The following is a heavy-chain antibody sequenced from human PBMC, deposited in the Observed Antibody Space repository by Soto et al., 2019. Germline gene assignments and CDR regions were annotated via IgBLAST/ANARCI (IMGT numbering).Heavy chain of an antibody. CDR1: GGSISSYY. CDR2: IYTSGIT. D-gene: IGHD2-2*02. CDR3: ARDETLVPAAIYFDY. V-gene: IGHV4-4*07. Sequence: SETLSLTCTVSGGSISSYYWSWIRQPAGKGLEWIGRIYTSGITNYNPSLKSRVTMSVDTSKNQFSLKLSSVTAADTAVYYCARDETLVPAAIYFDYWGQGTLVTV. J-gene: IGHJ4*02.